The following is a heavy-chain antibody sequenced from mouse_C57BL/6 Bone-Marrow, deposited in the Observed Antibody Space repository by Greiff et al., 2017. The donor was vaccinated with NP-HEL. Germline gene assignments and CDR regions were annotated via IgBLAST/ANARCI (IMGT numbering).Heavy chain of an antibody. CDR3: HYYGSSPYWYFDV. Sequence: EVQLVESGTVLARPGASVKMSCKTSGYTFTSYWMHWVKQRPGQGLEWIGAIYPGNSDTSYNQKFKGKAKLTAVTSASTAYMELSSLTNEDSAVYYGHYYGSSPYWYFDVWGTGTTVTVSS. CDR1: GYTFTSYW. D-gene: IGHD1-1*01. V-gene: IGHV1-5*01. J-gene: IGHJ1*03. CDR2: IYPGNSDT.